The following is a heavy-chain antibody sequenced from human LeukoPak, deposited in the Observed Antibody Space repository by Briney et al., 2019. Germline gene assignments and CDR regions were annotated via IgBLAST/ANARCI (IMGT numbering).Heavy chain of an antibody. V-gene: IGHV3-23*01. Sequence: GGSLRLSCAASGFTFSSYAMSWVRQAPGKGLEGVSGISANGDTTKYADSVKGRFTISRDSAKNTVLLQMNSLRADDTAVYYCAKEGRIAAGTGDYFDYWGQGTLVTVSS. CDR3: AKEGRIAAGTGDYFDY. D-gene: IGHD6-13*01. J-gene: IGHJ4*02. CDR1: GFTFSSYA. CDR2: ISANGDTT.